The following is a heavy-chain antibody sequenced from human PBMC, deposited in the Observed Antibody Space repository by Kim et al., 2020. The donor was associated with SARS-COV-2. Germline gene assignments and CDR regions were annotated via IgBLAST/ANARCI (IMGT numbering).Heavy chain of an antibody. D-gene: IGHD3-22*01. CDR2: IYYSWST. Sequence: SETLSLTCTVSGGSISSSSYYWGWIRQPPGKGLEWIGSIYYSWSTYYNPSLKSRVTISVDTSKNQFSLKLSSVTAADTAVYYCARTSEMLGRSGYYYHDSFDIGGQETMVTVS. V-gene: IGHV4-39*01. J-gene: IGHJ3*02. CDR1: GGSISSSSYY. CDR3: ARTSEMLGRSGYYYHDSFDI.